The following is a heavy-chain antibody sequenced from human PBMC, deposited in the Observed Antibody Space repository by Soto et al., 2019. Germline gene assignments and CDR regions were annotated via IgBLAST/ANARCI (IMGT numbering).Heavy chain of an antibody. J-gene: IGHJ6*02. D-gene: IGHD2-2*01. V-gene: IGHV4-59*01. CDR2: IYYSGST. CDR3: AREGCRSTGCYPPYYYYGMAV. CDR1: GGSISSYY. Sequence: QVQLQESGPGLVKPSETLSLTCTVSGGSISSYYWSWIRQPPGKGLEWIGYIYYSGSTNYNPSLKSRVTTSVETAKNQFSLKLSSVTAADKAVYYCAREGCRSTGCYPPYYYYGMAVWGQGTTVTVSS.